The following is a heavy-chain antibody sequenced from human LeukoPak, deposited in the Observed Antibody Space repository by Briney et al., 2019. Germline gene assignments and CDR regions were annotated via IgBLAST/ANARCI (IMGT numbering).Heavy chain of an antibody. CDR2: ISPDSTSI. J-gene: IGHJ4*02. CDR1: GFTFSTYN. CDR3: ARDIAAAAADPHYF. Sequence: GSSLRLSCAASGFTFSTYNMNWVRQAPGKGLEWVSSISPDSTSIYYADSLRGRFTISRDNAKNSLYLQMNSLRAEDTAVYYCARDIAAAAADPHYFWGQGTLVTVSS. D-gene: IGHD6-13*01. V-gene: IGHV3-21*01.